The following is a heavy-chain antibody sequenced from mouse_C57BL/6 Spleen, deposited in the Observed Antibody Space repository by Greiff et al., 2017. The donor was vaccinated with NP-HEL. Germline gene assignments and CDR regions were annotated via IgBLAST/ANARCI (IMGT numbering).Heavy chain of an antibody. CDR3: ARKNWEGPYFDY. V-gene: IGHV1-26*01. Sequence: EVQLQQSGPELVKPGASVKISCKASGYTFTDYYMNWVKQSHGKSLEWIGDINPNNGGTSYNQKFKGKATLTVDKSSSTAYMELRSLTSDDSAVYYCARKNWEGPYFDYWGQGTTLTVSS. CDR2: INPNNGGT. J-gene: IGHJ2*01. CDR1: GYTFTDYY. D-gene: IGHD4-1*01.